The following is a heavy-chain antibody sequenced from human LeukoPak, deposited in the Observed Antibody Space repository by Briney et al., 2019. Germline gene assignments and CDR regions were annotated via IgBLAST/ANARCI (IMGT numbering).Heavy chain of an antibody. D-gene: IGHD6-13*01. J-gene: IGHJ4*02. Sequence: GESLKISCKGSGYSFTSYWIGWVRQVPGKGLEWMGIIYPGDSDTRYSPSFQGQVTISADKSISTAYLQWSSLKASDTAMYYCARHKKDSSSLNRLDYWGQGTLVTVSS. CDR2: IYPGDSDT. CDR1: GYSFTSYW. V-gene: IGHV5-51*01. CDR3: ARHKKDSSSLNRLDY.